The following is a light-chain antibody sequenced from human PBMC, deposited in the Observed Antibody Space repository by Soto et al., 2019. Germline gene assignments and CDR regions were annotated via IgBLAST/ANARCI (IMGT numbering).Light chain of an antibody. Sequence: ERVMTQSPATLSVSPGNRGTLSCRASQDVSNNLGWYQQKPGQAPRLLIYGASTRATGIPARFSGSGSGTEFTLTIGSLQSEDFAVYYCQQYNNWPLTFGGGTKVDIK. CDR3: QQYNNWPLT. V-gene: IGKV3-15*01. CDR2: GAS. CDR1: QDVSNN. J-gene: IGKJ4*01.